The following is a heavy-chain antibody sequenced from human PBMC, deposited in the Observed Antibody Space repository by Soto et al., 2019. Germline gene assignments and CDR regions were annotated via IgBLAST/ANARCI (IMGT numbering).Heavy chain of an antibody. D-gene: IGHD3-3*01. CDR2: INPSGGST. CDR1: GYTFTSYY. V-gene: IGHV1-46*01. J-gene: IGHJ4*02. CDR3: VFLEWFPKLSWDY. Sequence: GASVKVSCKASGYTFTSYYMHWVRQAPGQGLEWMGIINPSGGSTSYAQKFQGRVTMTRDTSTSTVYMELRSLRSDDTAVYYCVFLEWFPKLSWDYWGQGTLVTVSS.